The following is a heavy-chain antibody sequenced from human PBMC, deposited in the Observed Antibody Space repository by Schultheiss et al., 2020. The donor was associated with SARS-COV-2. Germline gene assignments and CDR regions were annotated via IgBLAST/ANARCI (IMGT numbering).Heavy chain of an antibody. J-gene: IGHJ3*02. CDR1: GDSVSSNSAA. CDR3: ARGALLLGSHAFDI. CDR2: TYYRSKCYN. V-gene: IGHV6-1*01. D-gene: IGHD3-9*01. Sequence: SQTLSLTCAISGDSVSSNSAAWNWIRQSPSRGLEWLGRTYYRSKCYNDYAVSVKSRITINPDTSKNQFSLQLNSVTPEDTAVYYCARGALLLGSHAFDIWGQGTMVTVSS.